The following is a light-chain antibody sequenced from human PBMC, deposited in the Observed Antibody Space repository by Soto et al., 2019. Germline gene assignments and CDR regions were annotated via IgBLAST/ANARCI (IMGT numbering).Light chain of an antibody. Sequence: EIVLTQSPATLSLSPGERATLSCRASQSVSRYLAWYQQKPGQAPRLLIYDASNRATGLPARFSGSGSGTDFPLISSSLEAEDFAFYYCQQRSNCPPTFGGGTKVDIK. V-gene: IGKV3-11*01. CDR2: DAS. CDR3: QQRSNCPPT. J-gene: IGKJ4*01. CDR1: QSVSRY.